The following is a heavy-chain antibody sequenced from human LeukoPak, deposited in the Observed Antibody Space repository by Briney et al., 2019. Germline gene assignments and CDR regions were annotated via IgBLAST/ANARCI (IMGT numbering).Heavy chain of an antibody. D-gene: IGHD2-2*01. J-gene: IGHJ6*04. CDR3: ARSRDVVVPAALPYYYYYYGMDV. CDR2: IIPIFGTA. CDR1: GSTFSSYA. V-gene: IGHV1-69*01. Sequence: GSSVKVSCKASGSTFSSYAISWVRQAPGQGLEWTGGIIPIFGTANYAQKFQGRVTITADESTSTAYMELSSLRSEDTAVYYCARSRDVVVPAALPYYYYYYGMDVWGKGTTVTVSS.